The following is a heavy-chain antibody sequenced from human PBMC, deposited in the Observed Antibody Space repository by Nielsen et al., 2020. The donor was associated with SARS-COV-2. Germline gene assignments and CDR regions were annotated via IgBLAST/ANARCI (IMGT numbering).Heavy chain of an antibody. CDR2: IYAGAST. J-gene: IGHJ3*02. CDR3: ATLSGSTYTDAFDI. Sequence: GGSLRLSCAASGFTFDDYAMHWVRQAPGKGLEWVSVIYAGASTDYADSVRGRFTISRDNSKNALSLQMNSLRAEDTAVYYCATLSGSTYTDAFDIWGQGTIVTVSS. CDR1: GFTFDDYA. V-gene: IGHV3-53*01. D-gene: IGHD3-10*01.